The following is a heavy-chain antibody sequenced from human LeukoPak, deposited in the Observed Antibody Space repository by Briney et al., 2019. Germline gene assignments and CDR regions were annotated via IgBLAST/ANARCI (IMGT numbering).Heavy chain of an antibody. CDR3: ATYVDTASFDY. J-gene: IGHJ4*02. D-gene: IGHD5-18*01. V-gene: IGHV1-69*13. CDR2: IIPIFGTA. CDR1: GGTFSSYA. Sequence: ASVKVSCKASGGTFSSYATSWVRQAPGQGLEWMGGIIPIFGTANYAQKFQGRVTITADESTSTAYMELSSLRSEDTAVYYCATYVDTASFDYWGQGTLVTVSS.